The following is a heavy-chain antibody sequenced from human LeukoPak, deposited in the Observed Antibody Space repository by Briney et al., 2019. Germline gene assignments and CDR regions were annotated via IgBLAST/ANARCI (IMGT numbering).Heavy chain of an antibody. D-gene: IGHD6-19*01. J-gene: IGHJ6*02. Sequence: ASVKVSCKASGYTFTSYGISWVRQAPGQGLEWMGWISAYNGNTNYAQKLQGRDTMTTDTSTSTAYMGLRSLRSDDTAVYYCARITPYSSGWYWDYYYGMDVWGQGTTVTVSS. V-gene: IGHV1-18*01. CDR2: ISAYNGNT. CDR1: GYTFTSYG. CDR3: ARITPYSSGWYWDYYYGMDV.